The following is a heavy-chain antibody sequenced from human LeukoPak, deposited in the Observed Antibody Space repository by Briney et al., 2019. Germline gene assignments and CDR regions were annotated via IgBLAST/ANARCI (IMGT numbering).Heavy chain of an antibody. V-gene: IGHV3-23*01. CDR2: LSGRGGRT. CDR1: GFTFSSYG. D-gene: IGHD2-15*01. Sequence: GGSLRLSCAASGFTFSSYGMGWVRQAPGKGLQWVSALSGRGGRTYYADSVKGRFTISRDNSKNTLHLQMNSLRADDTAVYYCAKVVDCSGGSCYSGSWFDPWGQGTLVTVSS. J-gene: IGHJ5*02. CDR3: AKVVDCSGGSCYSGSWFDP.